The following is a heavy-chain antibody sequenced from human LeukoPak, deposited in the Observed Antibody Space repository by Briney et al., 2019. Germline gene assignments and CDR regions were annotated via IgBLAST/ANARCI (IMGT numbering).Heavy chain of an antibody. Sequence: LAGGSLRLSCAASGFTFSSYGMHWVRQAPGKGLEWVAVISYDGSNKYYADSVKGRFSISRDNSRNTLYLQMNSLRAEDTALYYCAKTLYSSSWYYFDYWGQGTLVTVSS. J-gene: IGHJ4*02. CDR1: GFTFSSYG. CDR2: ISYDGSNK. CDR3: AKTLYSSSWYYFDY. D-gene: IGHD6-13*01. V-gene: IGHV3-30*18.